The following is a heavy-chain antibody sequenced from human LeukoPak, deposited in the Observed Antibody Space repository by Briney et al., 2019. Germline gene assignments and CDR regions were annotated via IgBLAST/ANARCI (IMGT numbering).Heavy chain of an antibody. D-gene: IGHD5-12*01. J-gene: IGHJ4*02. CDR3: ARESGYSGYDYFDY. CDR2: IYHSGST. V-gene: IGHV4-30-2*01. Sequence: PSETLSLTCAVSGGSISSGGYSWSWIRQPPGKGLEWIGYIYHSGSTYYNPSLKSRATISVDRSKNQFSLKLSSATAADTAVYYCARESGYSGYDYFDYWGQGTLVTVSS. CDR1: GGSISSGGYS.